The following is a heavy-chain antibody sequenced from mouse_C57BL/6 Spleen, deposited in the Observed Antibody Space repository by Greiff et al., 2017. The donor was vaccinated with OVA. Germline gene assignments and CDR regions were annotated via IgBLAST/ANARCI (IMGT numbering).Heavy chain of an antibody. V-gene: IGHV5-4*01. D-gene: IGHD1-1*01. CDR1: GFTFSSYA. CDR2: ISDGGSYT. CDR3: ARDDYGSRTSTEYFDV. Sequence: EVKVVESGGGLVKPGGSLKLSCAASGFTFSSYAMSWVRQTPEKRLEWVATISDGGSYTYYPDNVKGRFTISRDNAKNNLYLQMSHLKSEDTAMYYCARDDYGSRTSTEYFDVWGTGTTVTVSS. J-gene: IGHJ1*03.